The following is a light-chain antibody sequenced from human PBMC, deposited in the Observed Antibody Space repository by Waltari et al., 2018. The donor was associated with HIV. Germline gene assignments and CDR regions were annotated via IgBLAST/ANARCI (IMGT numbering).Light chain of an antibody. V-gene: IGLV2-11*01. J-gene: IGLJ1*01. Sequence: QSALTQPRSVSGSPGQSVTISCTGTSSDVGGYNYVSWYQQHPGKAPKLMIYDVSKRPSGVPDRFSGSKSGNTASLTISGPQAGDEADYFCCSYAGSYTFVFGTGTKVTVI. CDR1: SSDVGGYNY. CDR2: DVS. CDR3: CSYAGSYTFV.